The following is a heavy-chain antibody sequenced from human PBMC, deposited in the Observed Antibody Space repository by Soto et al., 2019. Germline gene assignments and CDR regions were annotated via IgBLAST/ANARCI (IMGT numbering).Heavy chain of an antibody. V-gene: IGHV4-59*08. CDR3: VRQGIGPLHGLVDI. J-gene: IGHJ6*02. D-gene: IGHD2-21*01. CDR2: VYSTGGL. Sequence: QVQLQESGPGLVKPSETLSLTCTVSGGSISDYNCAWIRQTPGKALEWIGYVYSTGGLAYNPSLKDRVTLSVDTSKSQFSLQMRSVTAADTAVYYCVRQGIGPLHGLVDIWGRGTAVTVSS. CDR1: GGSISDYN.